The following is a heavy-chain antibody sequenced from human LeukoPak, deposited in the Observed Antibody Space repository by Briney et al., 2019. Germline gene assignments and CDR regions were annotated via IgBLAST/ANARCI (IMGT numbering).Heavy chain of an antibody. CDR2: INHSGST. CDR1: GGSFSGYY. CDR3: ARVGDQYSSSPLNYFDY. D-gene: IGHD6-13*01. Sequence: KPSETLSLTCAVYGGSFSGYYWSWIRQPPGKGLEWSGEINHSGSTNYNPSLKSRVTISVDTSKNQFSLKLSSVTAADTAVYYCARVGDQYSSSPLNYFDYWGQGTLVTVSS. J-gene: IGHJ4*02. V-gene: IGHV4-34*01.